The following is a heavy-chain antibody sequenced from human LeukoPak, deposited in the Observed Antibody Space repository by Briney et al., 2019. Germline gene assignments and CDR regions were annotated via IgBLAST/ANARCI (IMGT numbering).Heavy chain of an antibody. V-gene: IGHV4-59*03. CDR3: ARSGWGSDFDY. CDR1: GGSISSYY. Sequence: SETLSLTCTVSGGSISSYYWSWIRQPPGKGLEWIGYIYYSGSTSYNPSLKSRVTISVDTSKNQFSLKLSSVTAADTDVYYCARSGWGSDFDYWGQGTLVTVSS. J-gene: IGHJ4*02. CDR2: IYYSGST. D-gene: IGHD6-19*01.